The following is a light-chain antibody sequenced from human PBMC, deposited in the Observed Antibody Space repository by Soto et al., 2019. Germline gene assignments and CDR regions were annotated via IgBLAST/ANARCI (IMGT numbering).Light chain of an antibody. Sequence: QSALTQPASVSGSPGQSITISCTGTSSDVGGYNYVSWYQQYPGKAPKLMIYDVSNRPSGVCNRFSGSKSGNTASLTISGLQAEDEADYYCSSYTGSSTLVFGGGTKLTVL. CDR3: SSYTGSSTLV. CDR1: SSDVGGYNY. J-gene: IGLJ2*01. CDR2: DVS. V-gene: IGLV2-14*01.